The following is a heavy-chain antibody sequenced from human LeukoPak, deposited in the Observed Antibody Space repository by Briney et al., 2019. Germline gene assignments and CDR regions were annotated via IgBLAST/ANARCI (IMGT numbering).Heavy chain of an antibody. J-gene: IGHJ4*02. Sequence: GGSLRLSCAASGFTFSSYAMSWVRQAPGKGLEWVSAISGSGGSTYYADSVKGRFAISRDNSKNTLYLQMNSLRAEDPAVYYCAKLKLTHTYCGGDCFFDYWGQGTLVTVSS. CDR1: GFTFSSYA. D-gene: IGHD2-21*02. CDR3: AKLKLTHTYCGGDCFFDY. V-gene: IGHV3-23*01. CDR2: ISGSGGST.